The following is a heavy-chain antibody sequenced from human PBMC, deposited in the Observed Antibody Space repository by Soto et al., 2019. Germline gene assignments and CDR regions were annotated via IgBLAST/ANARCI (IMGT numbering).Heavy chain of an antibody. CDR2: IYYSGST. CDR1: GGSISSYY. Sequence: SETLSLTCTVSGGSISSYYWCWIRQPPGKGLEWIGYIYYSGSTYYNPSLKSRVTISVDRSKNQFSLKLSSVTAADTAVYYCASRVDYDSSGSYFDYWGQGTLVT. J-gene: IGHJ4*02. CDR3: ASRVDYDSSGSYFDY. V-gene: IGHV4-59*06. D-gene: IGHD3-22*01.